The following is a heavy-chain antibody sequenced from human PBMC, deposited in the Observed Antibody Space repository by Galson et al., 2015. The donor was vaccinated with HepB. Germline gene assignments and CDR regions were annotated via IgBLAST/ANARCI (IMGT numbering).Heavy chain of an antibody. CDR1: GFTFSNYS. CDR2: ISSSGFYI. CDR3: ARISPPTYYRDGCHPWDF. V-gene: IGHV3-21*01. J-gene: IGHJ4*02. Sequence: SLRLSCAASGFTFSNYSMTWVRQSPGKGLEWVSSISSSGFYIYYADSLKGRFTISRDNAKKSLYLQMNSLRAEDTAVYYCARISPPTYYRDGCHPWDFWGQGTLVTVSS. D-gene: IGHD3-10*01.